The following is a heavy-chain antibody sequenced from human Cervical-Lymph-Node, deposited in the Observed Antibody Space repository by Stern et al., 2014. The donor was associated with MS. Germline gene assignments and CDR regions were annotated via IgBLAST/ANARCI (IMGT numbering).Heavy chain of an antibody. CDR3: AKGEGDYVEADAFDL. D-gene: IGHD4-17*01. CDR1: GGTLNSYA. V-gene: IGHV1-69*04. CDR2: IIPILGVP. J-gene: IGHJ3*01. Sequence: QVQLLQPGAEVKKPGSSVRVSCKPSGGTLNSYAISWVRQAPGLGLQWMGRIIPILGVPNYAPKFQDRVTISANRSTSASYMELSSLTSEDTAIYYCAKGEGDYVEADAFDLWGPGTMVTVSS.